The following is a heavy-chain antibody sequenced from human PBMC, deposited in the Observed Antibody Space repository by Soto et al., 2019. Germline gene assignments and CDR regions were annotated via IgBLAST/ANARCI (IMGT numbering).Heavy chain of an antibody. V-gene: IGHV4-4*02. CDR1: DASISTSNW. Sequence: SETLSLTCVVSDASISTSNWWSWVRQPPGKGLEWIGEIYASESTSYNPSLKSRVTISVDKSKSHLSLKLNSVTAADTAAYYCAIETVAGRDYWGQGTLVTVSS. CDR2: IYASEST. CDR3: AIETVAGRDY. D-gene: IGHD6-19*01. J-gene: IGHJ4*02.